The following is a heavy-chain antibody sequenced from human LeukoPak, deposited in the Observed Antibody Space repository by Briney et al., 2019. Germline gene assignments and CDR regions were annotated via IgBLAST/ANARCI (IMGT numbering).Heavy chain of an antibody. V-gene: IGHV4-39*07. J-gene: IGHJ4*02. CDR1: GGSISSSSYY. CDR2: IYYSGST. CDR3: ARGSAYYYDTSGPRFYYDY. D-gene: IGHD3-22*01. Sequence: SETLSLTCTVSGGSISSSSYYWGWIRQPPGKGLEWIGSIYYSGSTYYNPSLKSRVTISVDTSKNQFSLHLTSVTAADTAVYYCARGSAYYYDTSGPRFYYDYWGQGILVAISS.